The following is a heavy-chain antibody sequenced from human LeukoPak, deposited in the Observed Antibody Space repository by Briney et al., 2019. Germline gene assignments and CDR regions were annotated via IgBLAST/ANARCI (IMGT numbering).Heavy chain of an antibody. D-gene: IGHD1-1*01. CDR2: IYYSGST. Sequence: NPSETLSLTCAVYGGSFSGYYWSWIRQPPGKGLEWIGYIYYSGSTNYNPSLKSRVTISVDTSKNQFSLKLSSVTAADTAVYYCARGNFGLYDYWGQGTLVTVSS. J-gene: IGHJ4*02. CDR3: ARGNFGLYDY. CDR1: GGSFSGYY. V-gene: IGHV4-59*01.